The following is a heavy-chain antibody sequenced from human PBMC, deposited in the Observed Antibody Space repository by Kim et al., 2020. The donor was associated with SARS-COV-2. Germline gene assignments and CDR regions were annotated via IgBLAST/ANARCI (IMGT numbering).Heavy chain of an antibody. CDR3: ASHPREIITVVTWFDP. Sequence: SVKVSCKASGGTFSSYAISWVRQAPGQGLEWMGGIIPIFGTANYAQKFQGRVTITADESTSTAYMELSSLRSEDTAVYYCASHPREIITVVTWFDPWGQGTLVTVSS. J-gene: IGHJ5*02. D-gene: IGHD3-22*01. V-gene: IGHV1-69*13. CDR1: GGTFSSYA. CDR2: IIPIFGTA.